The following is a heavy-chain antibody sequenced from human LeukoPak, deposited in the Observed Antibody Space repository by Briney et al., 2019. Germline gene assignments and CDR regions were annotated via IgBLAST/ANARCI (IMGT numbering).Heavy chain of an antibody. D-gene: IGHD6-13*01. CDR3: ARDRPGIAGFFDY. J-gene: IGHJ4*02. V-gene: IGHV3-48*04. CDR2: ISSSGSTI. CDR1: GFTFSSYS. Sequence: GGSLRLSCAASGFTFSSYSMNWVRQAPGKGLEWVSYISSSGSTIYYADSVKGRFTISRDNAKNSLYLQMNSLRAEDTAVYYCARDRPGIAGFFDYWGQGTLVTVSS.